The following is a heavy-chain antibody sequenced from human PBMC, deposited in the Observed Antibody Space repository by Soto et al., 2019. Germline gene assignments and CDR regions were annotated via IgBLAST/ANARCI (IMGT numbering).Heavy chain of an antibody. D-gene: IGHD1-26*01. CDR3: ARDSGISFDY. CDR2: ISYDGSNK. CDR1: GFTFSSYA. V-gene: IGHV3-30-3*01. J-gene: IGHJ4*02. Sequence: PGGSLRLSCAASGFTFSSYAMHWVRQAPGKGLEWVAVISYDGSNKYYADSVKGRFTISRDNSKNTLYLQMNSLRAEDTAVYYCARDSGISFDYWGQGTLVTVSS.